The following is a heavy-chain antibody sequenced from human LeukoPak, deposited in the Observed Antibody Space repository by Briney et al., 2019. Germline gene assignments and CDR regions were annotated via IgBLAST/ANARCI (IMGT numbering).Heavy chain of an antibody. J-gene: IGHJ4*02. D-gene: IGHD5-12*01. Sequence: GGSLRLSCAASGFTLRSYDMSWVRQAPGKGLEWVAATSGSGVNSYYADSVRGLFTISRDNYQNTLYLQMDSLRAEDTALYYCAKEYSGYDFDYWGQGTLVTVSS. CDR2: TSGSGVNS. V-gene: IGHV3-23*01. CDR3: AKEYSGYDFDY. CDR1: GFTLRSYD.